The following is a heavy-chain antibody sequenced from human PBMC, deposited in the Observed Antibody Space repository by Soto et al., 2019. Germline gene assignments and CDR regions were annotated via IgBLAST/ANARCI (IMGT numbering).Heavy chain of an antibody. CDR1: GFTFSSYA. D-gene: IGHD6-25*01. V-gene: IGHV3-23*01. CDR3: AKEPAAYYYYYMDV. J-gene: IGHJ6*03. Sequence: GGPLRLSCAASGFTFSSYAMTSVCEAPGKGQERVSAISGRGGSTYKAASVTCRFNIPRDNSKNTLYLQMNSLRAEDTAVYYCAKEPAAYYYYYMDVWGKGT. CDR2: ISGRGGST.